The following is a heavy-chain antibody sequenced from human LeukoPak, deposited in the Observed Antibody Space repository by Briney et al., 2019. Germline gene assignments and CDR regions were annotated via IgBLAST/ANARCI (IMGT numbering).Heavy chain of an antibody. V-gene: IGHV3-23*01. D-gene: IGHD2-21*01. Sequence: GGSLRLSCAASGFTFSSYAMSWVRQAPGKGLEWVSAISGSGGSTYYADSVKGRFTISRDNSKNTLYLQMNSLTSDDTAVYYCARTAYQFGTYFYYMDVWGTGTTVTVSS. CDR3: ARTAYQFGTYFYYMDV. J-gene: IGHJ6*03. CDR2: ISGSGGST. CDR1: GFTFSSYA.